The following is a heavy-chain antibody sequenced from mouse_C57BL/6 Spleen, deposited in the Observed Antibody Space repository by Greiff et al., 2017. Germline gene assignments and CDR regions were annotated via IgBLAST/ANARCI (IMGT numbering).Heavy chain of an antibody. CDR3: ARRDYGSSPMDY. D-gene: IGHD1-1*01. CDR2: IHPNSGST. J-gene: IGHJ4*01. V-gene: IGHV1-64*01. CDR1: GYTFTSYW. Sequence: QVQLQQPGAELVKPGASVKLSCKASGYTFTSYWMHWVKQRPGQGLEWIGMIHPNSGSTNYNEKFKSKATLTADKSSSTAYMQLSSLTSEDSAVYYCARRDYGSSPMDYWGQGTSVTVSS.